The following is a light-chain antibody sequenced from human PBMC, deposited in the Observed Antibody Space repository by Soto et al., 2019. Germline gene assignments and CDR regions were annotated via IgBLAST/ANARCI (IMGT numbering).Light chain of an antibody. CDR3: QQYNNWPLT. CDR1: QSVSSN. Sequence: DIVTTQDPAPMSVSPGERATLSCRASQSVSSNLAWYQQKPGQAPRLLIYGASTRATGIPARFSGSGSGTEFTLTISSLQSEDFAVYYCQQYNNWPLTFGGGTKVDI. V-gene: IGKV3-15*01. J-gene: IGKJ4*01. CDR2: GAS.